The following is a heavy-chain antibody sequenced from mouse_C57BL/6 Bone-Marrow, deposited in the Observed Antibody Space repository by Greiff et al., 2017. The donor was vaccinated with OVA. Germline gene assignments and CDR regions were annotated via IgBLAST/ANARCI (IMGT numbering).Heavy chain of an antibody. V-gene: IGHV1-69*01. Sequence: QVQLQQPGAELVMPGASVKLSCEASGYTFTSYWMHWVKQRPGQGLEWIGEIDPSDSYTNYNQKFKGKSTLTVDKSSSTAYMQLSSLTSEDSAVYYCARASYDYEGYFDVWGTGTTVTVSS. CDR3: ARASYDYEGYFDV. D-gene: IGHD2-4*01. CDR1: GYTFTSYW. CDR2: IDPSDSYT. J-gene: IGHJ1*03.